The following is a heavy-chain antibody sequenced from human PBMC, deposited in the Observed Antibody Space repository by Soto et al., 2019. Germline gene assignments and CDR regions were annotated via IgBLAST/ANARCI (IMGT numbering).Heavy chain of an antibody. CDR2: INAGNGNT. V-gene: IGHV1-3*05. J-gene: IGHJ4*02. CDR3: ARGDWWLFDY. Sequence: QVQLVQSGAEEKKPGASVKVSCKASGYTYTSYAIDGVRQAAGQRLEWMGWINAGNGNTKYSQKFQGRVTITRDTSASTAYMELSSLKSEDTAVYYCARGDWWLFDYWGQGTLVTVSS. CDR1: GYTYTSYA. D-gene: IGHD2-8*02.